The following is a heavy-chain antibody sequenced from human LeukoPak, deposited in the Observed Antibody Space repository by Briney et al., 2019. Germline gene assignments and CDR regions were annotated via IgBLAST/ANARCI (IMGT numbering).Heavy chain of an antibody. CDR1: GFTFSSYG. Sequence: PGGSLRLSCAASGFTFSSYGMHWVRQAPGKGLEWVAVIWYDGSNKYYADSVKGRFTISRDNAKNSLSLQMNSLRAEDTAVYYCAKDGYDSSGYSQFDYWGQGTLVTVSS. CDR3: AKDGYDSSGYSQFDY. V-gene: IGHV3-33*06. J-gene: IGHJ4*02. CDR2: IWYDGSNK. D-gene: IGHD3-22*01.